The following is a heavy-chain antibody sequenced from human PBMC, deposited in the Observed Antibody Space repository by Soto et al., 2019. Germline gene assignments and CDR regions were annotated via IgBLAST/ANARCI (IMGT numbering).Heavy chain of an antibody. J-gene: IGHJ3*01. CDR1: GLLFSGYG. CDR2: IRFDGTNI. Sequence: GGSLRLSCAVPGLLFSGYGMHWVRQAPGKGLEWVAIIRFDGTNIEYADSVRGRFTISRDNSKNMLYLQMNSLRVEDTAVYYCARGSITTTGTKIYGFNVWGQGTMVTVSS. V-gene: IGHV3-33*01. D-gene: IGHD6-13*01. CDR3: ARGSITTTGTKIYGFNV.